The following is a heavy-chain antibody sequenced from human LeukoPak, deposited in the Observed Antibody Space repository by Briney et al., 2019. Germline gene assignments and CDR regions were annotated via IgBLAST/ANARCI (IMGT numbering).Heavy chain of an antibody. CDR2: IETDGSST. V-gene: IGHV3-74*01. Sequence: PGGSLRLSCAASGFTFSTYSMHWVRQAPGKGLVWVSRIETDGSSTSYADSVKGRFTISRDNAKNTLYLQMNSLRAEDTAVYYCARDPSAVAGFFDYWGQGTLVTVSS. J-gene: IGHJ4*02. D-gene: IGHD6-19*01. CDR1: GFTFSTYS. CDR3: ARDPSAVAGFFDY.